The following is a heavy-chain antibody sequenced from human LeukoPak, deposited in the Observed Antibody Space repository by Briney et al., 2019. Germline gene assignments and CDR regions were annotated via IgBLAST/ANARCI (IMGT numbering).Heavy chain of an antibody. CDR3: ARRGSSSLDY. CDR1: GYTFRSYD. J-gene: IGHJ4*02. CDR2: ISPNNGNT. Sequence: ASVKVSCKASGYTFRSYDITWVRQAPGQGLEWMGWISPNNGNTNYAQKFQGRVTMTRDTSISTAYMELSRLRSDDTAVYYCARRGSSSLDYWGQGTLVTVSS. D-gene: IGHD6-6*01. V-gene: IGHV1-2*02.